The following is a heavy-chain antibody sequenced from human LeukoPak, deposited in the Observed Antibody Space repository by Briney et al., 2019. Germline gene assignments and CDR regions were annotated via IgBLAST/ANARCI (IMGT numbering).Heavy chain of an antibody. CDR2: INPDSGAT. J-gene: IGHJ5*02. D-gene: IGHD2-2*01. Sequence: ASVKVSCKPSGYTFTDYYIHLVRQAPGQGLEWMGWINPDSGATNYAQKFQGRVTMTRDTSINTLYMELSRLRSDDTAVFYCTREARAVHWFVTWGEGTLVTVSS. CDR1: GYTFTDYY. CDR3: TREARAVHWFVT. V-gene: IGHV1-2*02.